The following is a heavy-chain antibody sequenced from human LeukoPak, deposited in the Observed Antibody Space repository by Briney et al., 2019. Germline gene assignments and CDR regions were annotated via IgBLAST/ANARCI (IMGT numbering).Heavy chain of an antibody. Sequence: GSLRLSCAASGFTVSSNYLSWVRQAPGKGLEWVSIIYSGGSTYYADSVKGRVTISRDNSKNMLYLQMNSLRAEDTAVYYCARVLPSGWPAFGSWGQGTLVTVSS. CDR3: ARVLPSGWPAFGS. CDR2: IYSGGST. V-gene: IGHV3-66*02. J-gene: IGHJ4*02. CDR1: GFTVSSNY. D-gene: IGHD6-19*01.